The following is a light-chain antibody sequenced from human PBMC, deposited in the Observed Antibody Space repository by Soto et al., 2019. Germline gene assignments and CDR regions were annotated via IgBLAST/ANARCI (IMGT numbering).Light chain of an antibody. J-gene: IGLJ1*01. CDR2: DVS. CDR1: SSDVGGYHY. Sequence: QSALTQPASVSGSPGQSITISCTGTSSDVGGYHYVSWYQQCPGKAPKLIIYDVSNRPSGVSDRFSGSKSGNTASLTISGLQAEXEADYYCSSYTSSTSQVFGTGTKLTVL. V-gene: IGLV2-14*01. CDR3: SSYTSSTSQV.